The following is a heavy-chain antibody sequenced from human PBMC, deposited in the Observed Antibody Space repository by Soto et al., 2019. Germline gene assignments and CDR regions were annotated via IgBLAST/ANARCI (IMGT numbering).Heavy chain of an antibody. CDR3: AASAPPATNYYYAMDV. V-gene: IGHV4-61*01. J-gene: IGHJ6*02. CDR1: GGSVSSGSFY. Sequence: XGTLSLTCTVSGGSVSSGSFYWRWIRRPPGKGLEWIGYFYDSGSTNYNPSLRSRVTMSVDTSKNQFSLKLSSVTAADTAVYYCAASAPPATNYYYAMDVWGQGTTVTVSS. D-gene: IGHD5-12*01. CDR2: FYDSGST.